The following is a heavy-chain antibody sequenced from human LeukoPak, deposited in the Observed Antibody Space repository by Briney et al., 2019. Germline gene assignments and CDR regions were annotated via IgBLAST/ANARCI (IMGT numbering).Heavy chain of an antibody. CDR2: ISYDGSNK. D-gene: IGHD3-3*01. V-gene: IGHV3-30*04. Sequence: GGSLRLSCAASGFTFSSYAMHWVRQAPGKGLEWVAVISYDGSNKYYADSVKGRFTISRDNSKNTLYLQMNSLRAEDTAVYYCARQGIFGAVMPYYFDYWGQGTLVTVSS. CDR1: GFTFSSYA. J-gene: IGHJ4*02. CDR3: ARQGIFGAVMPYYFDY.